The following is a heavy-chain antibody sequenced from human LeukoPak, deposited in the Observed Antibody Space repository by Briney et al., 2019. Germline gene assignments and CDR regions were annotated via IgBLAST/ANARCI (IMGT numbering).Heavy chain of an antibody. V-gene: IGHV3-64*02. J-gene: IGHJ4*02. Sequence: GGSLRLSCAASGLTFSSYAMHWVRQAPGKGLEYVSGISSTGGSTYYADSVKGRFTISSDNSKNTLYLQMGGLRAEDMAVYYCARGGAYTSRGIDFWGQGTLVTVSS. CDR3: ARGGAYTSRGIDF. D-gene: IGHD3-16*01. CDR2: ISSTGGST. CDR1: GLTFSSYA.